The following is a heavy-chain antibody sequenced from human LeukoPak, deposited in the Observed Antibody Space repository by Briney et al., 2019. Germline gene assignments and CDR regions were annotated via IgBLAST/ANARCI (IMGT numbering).Heavy chain of an antibody. D-gene: IGHD2-2*01. CDR1: GFTFSSYS. J-gene: IGHJ4*02. V-gene: IGHV3-21*01. CDR2: ISSSSSYI. CDR3: ARFDVVVVPAANGDFDY. Sequence: GGSLRLSCAASGFTFSSYSKNWVRQAPGKGLEWVSSISSSSSYIYYADSVKGRFTISRDNAKNSLYLQMNSLRAEDRAVYYCARFDVVVVPAANGDFDYWGQGTLVTVSS.